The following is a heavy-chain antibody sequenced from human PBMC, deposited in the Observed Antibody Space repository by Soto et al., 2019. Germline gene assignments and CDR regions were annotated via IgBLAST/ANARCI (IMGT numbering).Heavy chain of an antibody. CDR2: IHHTGSTT. CDR3: ATRDCTNNVCHFP. CDR1: GGSISTNDW. J-gene: IGHJ5*02. Sequence: SETLSLTCAVSGGSISTNDWWTWVRQPPGKGLEWIGDIHHTGSTTNYSPSLQSRVTVSIDKSENQLSLRLTSVTAADTAVYYCATRDCTNNVCHFPWGQGTLVTVSS. D-gene: IGHD2-8*01. V-gene: IGHV4-4*02.